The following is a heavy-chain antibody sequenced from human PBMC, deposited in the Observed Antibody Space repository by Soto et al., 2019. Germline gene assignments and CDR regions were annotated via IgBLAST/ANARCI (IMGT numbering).Heavy chain of an antibody. D-gene: IGHD1-26*01. CDR3: ARDIRRERNLFAP. V-gene: IGHV1-69*04. CDR1: GGTFSSYT. CDR2: IIPILGIA. Sequence: GASVKVSCKASGGTFSSYTISWVRQAPGQGLEWMGRIIPILGIANYAQKFQGRVTITADKSTSTAYMELRSLRSGDTAVYYCARDIRRERNLFAPWGQGTLVIVSS. J-gene: IGHJ5*02.